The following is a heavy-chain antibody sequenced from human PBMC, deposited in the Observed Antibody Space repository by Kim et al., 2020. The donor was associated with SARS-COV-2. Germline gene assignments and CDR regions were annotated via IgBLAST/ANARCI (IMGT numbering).Heavy chain of an antibody. CDR2: ISYDGNNK. V-gene: IGHV3-30*18. CDR1: RFRFSDYG. CDR3: AKDYCSSASCYGSYYYFYGMDA. D-gene: IGHD2-2*01. J-gene: IGHJ6*02. Sequence: GGSLRLSCAASRFRFSDYGMHWVRQAPGKGLEWVAFISYDGNNKYYAASVKGRFTISKDNLKHTLYLQMNSLRDEDTSVYYCAKDYCSSASCYGSYYYFYGMDAWGQGTTVTVSS.